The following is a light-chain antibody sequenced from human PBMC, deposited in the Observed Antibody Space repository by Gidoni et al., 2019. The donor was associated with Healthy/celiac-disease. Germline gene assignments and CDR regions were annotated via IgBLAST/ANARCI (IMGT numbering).Light chain of an antibody. CDR1: SSDVGGYNY. V-gene: IGLV2-14*01. J-gene: IGLJ2*01. CDR2: EVS. Sequence: QSALTQPASVSGSPGQSLTISCTGTSSDVGGYNYVSWAQQHPGKAPKLMIYEVSNRPSGVSNRFSGSKSGNTASLTISGLQAEDEADYYCSSYTSSSTRVFGGGTKLTVL. CDR3: SSYTSSSTRV.